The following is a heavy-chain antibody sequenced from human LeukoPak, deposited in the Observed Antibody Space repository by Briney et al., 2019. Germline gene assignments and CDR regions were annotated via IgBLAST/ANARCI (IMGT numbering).Heavy chain of an antibody. CDR1: GFTFDDYA. D-gene: IGHD6-13*01. J-gene: IGHJ5*02. CDR3: AKAGRDIAAAGTGWFDP. Sequence: GGSLRLSCAASGFTFDDYAMHWVRQAPGKGLEWVSGISWNSGSIDYADSVKGRFTISRDNAKNSLYLQMNSLRAEDTAVYYCAKAGRDIAAAGTGWFDPWGQGTLVTVSS. CDR2: ISWNSGSI. V-gene: IGHV3-9*01.